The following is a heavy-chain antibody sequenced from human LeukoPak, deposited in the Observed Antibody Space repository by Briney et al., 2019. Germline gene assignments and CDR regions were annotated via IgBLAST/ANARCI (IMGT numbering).Heavy chain of an antibody. CDR1: GYIFTSYG. V-gene: IGHV1-18*04. CDR3: ARVRDYGDYDYYFDY. CDR2: NSAYNGNT. J-gene: IGHJ4*02. D-gene: IGHD4-17*01. Sequence: GASVKVSCKASGYIFTSYGISWVRQAPGQGLEWMGWNSAYNGNTNYAQKLQGRVTMITDTSTSTAYMELRSLRSDDTAVYYCARVRDYGDYDYYFDYWGQGTLVTVSS.